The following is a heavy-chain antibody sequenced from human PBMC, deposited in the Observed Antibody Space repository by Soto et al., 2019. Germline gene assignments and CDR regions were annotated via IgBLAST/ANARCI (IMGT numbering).Heavy chain of an antibody. J-gene: IGHJ4*02. Sequence: EVQLLESGGGLVQPGGSLRLSCAASGFTFNNYAMTWVRQDPGKGLEWVSAISGGGDTTSYADSVKGRFTVSRDGSKNTLYQQMSSLRAEDTALYYCAKGRGGSGSLTPRVDFWGQGTLVTVSS. CDR3: AKGRGGSGSLTPRVDF. CDR1: GFTFNNYA. D-gene: IGHD3-10*01. V-gene: IGHV3-23*01. CDR2: ISGGGDTT.